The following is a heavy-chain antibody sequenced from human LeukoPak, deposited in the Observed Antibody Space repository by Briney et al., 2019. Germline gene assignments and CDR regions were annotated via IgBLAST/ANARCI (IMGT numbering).Heavy chain of an antibody. J-gene: IGHJ4*02. CDR2: FDFEDGET. CDR1: GYTPTELS. Sequence: GASVKVSCKVSGYTPTELSMHWVRQAPGKGVERMGGFDFEDGETTYAQKFQGRVTMTEDTPTDTAYMDLRSLRSEDMAVYYCATELPRGLLSYWGQGTLVTVSS. V-gene: IGHV1-24*01. CDR3: ATELPRGLLSY. D-gene: IGHD1-26*01.